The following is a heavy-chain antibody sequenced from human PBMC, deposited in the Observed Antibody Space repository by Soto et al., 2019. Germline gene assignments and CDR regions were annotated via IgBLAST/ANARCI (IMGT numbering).Heavy chain of an antibody. Sequence: QVQLVQSGAEVKKPGASVKVSCKTSGDTFSRSTISWVRQAPGQGLEWMGWISAYSGNVKYAWKFQDRVTMTTDTSTSTAYVELRSVRFDDTAVYYCAIANYGDDDYWGQGTLVTVSS. CDR3: AIANYGDDDY. D-gene: IGHD4-17*01. V-gene: IGHV1-18*01. CDR2: ISAYSGNV. CDR1: GDTFSRST. J-gene: IGHJ4*02.